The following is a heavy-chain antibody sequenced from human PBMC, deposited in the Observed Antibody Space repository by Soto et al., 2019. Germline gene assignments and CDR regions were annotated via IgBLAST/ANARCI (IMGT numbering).Heavy chain of an antibody. Sequence: EVQLVESGGGLVQPGGSLRLSCAASGFTFSSYSMNWVRQAPGKGLEWVSYISSSSSTIYYADSVKGRFTISRDNAKNSLYLQMNSLRDEDTAVSYCAREGGYDYGANYYYGMDVWGQGTTVTVSS. CDR2: ISSSSSTI. D-gene: IGHD5-12*01. CDR3: AREGGYDYGANYYYGMDV. J-gene: IGHJ6*02. V-gene: IGHV3-48*02. CDR1: GFTFSSYS.